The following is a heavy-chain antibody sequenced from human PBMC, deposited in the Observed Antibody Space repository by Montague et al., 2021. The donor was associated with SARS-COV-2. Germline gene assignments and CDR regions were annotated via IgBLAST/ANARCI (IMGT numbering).Heavy chain of an antibody. J-gene: IGHJ6*02. V-gene: IGHV4-59*01. CDR1: GGSISSYY. CDR3: AREGMVRGVNPHYYYGMDV. CDR2: IYYSGST. Sequence: SETLSLTCTVSGGSISSYYWSWIRQPPGKGLEWIGYIYYSGSTNYNPSLKSRVTIPVDTSKIQFSLKLSSVTAADTAVYYCAREGMVRGVNPHYYYGMDVWGQGTTVTVSS. D-gene: IGHD3-10*01.